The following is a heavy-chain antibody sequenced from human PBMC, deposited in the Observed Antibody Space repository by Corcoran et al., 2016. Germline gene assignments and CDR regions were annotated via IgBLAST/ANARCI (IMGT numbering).Heavy chain of an antibody. V-gene: IGHV3-48*04. J-gene: IGHJ6*04. Sequence: EVQLVESGGGLVQPGGSLRLSCAASGFTFSSYSMNWVRQAPGKGLEWVSDISSSGSTIYYADSVKGRFTISRDNAKNSLYLQMNRRRAEDTAVDYYARADGVDFWGKGTTVTVS. CDR2: ISSSGSTI. CDR1: GFTFSSYS. CDR3: ARADGVDF.